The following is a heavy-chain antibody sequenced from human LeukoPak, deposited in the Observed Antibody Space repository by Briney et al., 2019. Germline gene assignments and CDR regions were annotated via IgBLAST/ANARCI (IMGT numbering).Heavy chain of an antibody. CDR2: INPNSGGT. V-gene: IGHV1-2*06. CDR3: VRPHTVLYNWFDP. Sequence: GASVKVSCKASGYTFTGYYMHWVRQAPGQGLEWMGRINPNSGGTNYAQKVQGRVTMTRDTSISTAYMELSRLRSDDTAVYYCVRPHTVLYNWFDPWGQGTLVTVSS. D-gene: IGHD4-11*01. J-gene: IGHJ5*02. CDR1: GYTFTGYY.